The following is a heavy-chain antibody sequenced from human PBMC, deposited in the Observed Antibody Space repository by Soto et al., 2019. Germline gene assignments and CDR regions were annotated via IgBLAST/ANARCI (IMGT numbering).Heavy chain of an antibody. J-gene: IGHJ3*02. V-gene: IGHV4-59*08. Sequence: SETLSLTCTVSGGSISSYYCSWIRQHPGKGLEWIGYIYYSGSTNYNPSLKSRVTISVDTSKNQFSLKLISVTAADTAVYYCARRRVGRTGYAFAIRGQRTMVTVS. CDR3: ARRRVGRTGYAFAI. CDR2: IYYSGST. CDR1: GGSISSYY. D-gene: IGHD3-10*01.